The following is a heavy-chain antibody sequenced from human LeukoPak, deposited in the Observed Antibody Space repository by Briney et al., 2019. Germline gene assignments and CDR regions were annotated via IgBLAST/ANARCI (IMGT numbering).Heavy chain of an antibody. CDR3: ARDSGSRGLRYFDWLLSKQSVFDY. Sequence: SETLSLTCTVSGGSISSSSYNWGWIRQPPGKGLEWIGSFDNSGSTYYNPSLKSRVTISVDTSKDQFSLKLTSVTAADTAVYYCARDSGSRGLRYFDWLLSKQSVFDYWGQGTLVTVSS. CDR2: FDNSGST. D-gene: IGHD3-9*01. CDR1: GGSISSSSYN. V-gene: IGHV4-39*02. J-gene: IGHJ4*02.